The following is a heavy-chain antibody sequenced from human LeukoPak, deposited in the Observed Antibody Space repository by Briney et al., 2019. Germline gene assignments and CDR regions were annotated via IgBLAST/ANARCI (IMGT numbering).Heavy chain of an antibody. D-gene: IGHD1-26*01. CDR2: IHSNGYT. CDR1: GGSISGNY. Sequence: PSETLSLTCTVSGGSISGNYMSWIRQPPGQGLEWVAYIHSNGYTNYNPSLKSRVTISVDTPNSKSSLNVTSAAAADTAMYYCTKRQGAVSGNYDYFDPWGQGALVTVSS. V-gene: IGHV4-4*09. J-gene: IGHJ5*01. CDR3: TKRQGAVSGNYDYFDP.